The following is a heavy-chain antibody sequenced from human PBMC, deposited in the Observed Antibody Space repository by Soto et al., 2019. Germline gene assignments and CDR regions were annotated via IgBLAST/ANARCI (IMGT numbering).Heavy chain of an antibody. V-gene: IGHV1-18*01. J-gene: IGHJ4*02. CDR3: ARVYDFWSGYQNPFDY. D-gene: IGHD3-3*01. Sequence: ASVKVSCKASGYTFTSYGISWVRQAPGQGLEWMGWISVYNGNTKYAQMFQDRVSLTTETSASTAYMELRGLRSDDTAVYYCARVYDFWSGYQNPFDYWGQGTLVTVSS. CDR1: GYTFTSYG. CDR2: ISVYNGNT.